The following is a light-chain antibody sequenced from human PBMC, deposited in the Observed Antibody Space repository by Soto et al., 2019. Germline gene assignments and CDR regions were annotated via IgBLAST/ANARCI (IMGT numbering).Light chain of an antibody. CDR2: AAS. Sequence: DIQMTQSPSSLSASVGDRVTITCRASQDISHYLAWYQQKPGKVPKLLIYAASTLQTGVQSRFSGSGSGTVFTLTINRLQPEDVATYYCQKDNSAPNTFGRGTRLEIK. V-gene: IGKV1-27*01. CDR3: QKDNSAPNT. CDR1: QDISHY. J-gene: IGKJ2*01.